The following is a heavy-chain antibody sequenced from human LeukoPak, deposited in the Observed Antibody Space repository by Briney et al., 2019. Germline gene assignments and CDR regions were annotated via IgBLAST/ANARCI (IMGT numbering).Heavy chain of an antibody. V-gene: IGHV4-59*01. D-gene: IGHD4-17*01. Sequence: SETLSLTCTVSGGSISSYYWSWIRQPPGKGLEWIGYNYYSGSTNYNPSLKSRVTIPVDMSKNQFSLKLSSVTAADTAVYYCARVRPLRYYYYYYMDVWGKGTTVTVSS. CDR2: NYYSGST. CDR3: ARVRPLRYYYYYYMDV. J-gene: IGHJ6*03. CDR1: GGSISSYY.